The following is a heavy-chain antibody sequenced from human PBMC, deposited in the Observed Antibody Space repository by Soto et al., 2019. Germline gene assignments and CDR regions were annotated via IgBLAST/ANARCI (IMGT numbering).Heavy chain of an antibody. J-gene: IGHJ5*02. V-gene: IGHV1-46*01. CDR3: ARDSTPFPYSRIGGWFDP. D-gene: IGHD6-13*01. CDR2: INPSGGST. Sequence: QVQLVQSGAEVKKPGASVKVSCKASGYTFTSYYMHWVRQAPGQGLEWMGIINPSGGSTSYAQKFQGRVTMTRDTCTSTVYMELSSLRSEDTAVYYCARDSTPFPYSRIGGWFDPWGQGTLVTVSS. CDR1: GYTFTSYY.